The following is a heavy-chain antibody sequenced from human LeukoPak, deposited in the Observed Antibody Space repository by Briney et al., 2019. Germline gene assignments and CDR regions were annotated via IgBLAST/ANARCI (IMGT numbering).Heavy chain of an antibody. CDR1: GGSFSSYY. CDR2: INHSGST. CDR3: ARDRRTFGGVIVKYGLDY. Sequence: SETLSLTCAVYGGSFSSYYWSWIRQPPGKGLEWIREINHSGSTNYNPSLKSRVTISVDTSKNQFSLKLSSVTAADTAVYYCARDRRTFGGVIVKYGLDYWGQGTLVTVSS. D-gene: IGHD3-16*02. J-gene: IGHJ4*02. V-gene: IGHV4-34*01.